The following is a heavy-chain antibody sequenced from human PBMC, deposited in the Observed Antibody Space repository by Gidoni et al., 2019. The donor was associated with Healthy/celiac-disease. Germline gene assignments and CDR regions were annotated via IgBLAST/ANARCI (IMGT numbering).Heavy chain of an antibody. D-gene: IGHD2-2*01. V-gene: IGHV1-3*01. J-gene: IGHJ6*02. CDR2: INACNGNT. CDR1: GSNFTSYA. CDR3: ARDLGAYCSNTSCYGNYYGMDV. Sequence: QVQLVQSGAEVKKPGASVKVSCKAPGSNFTSYAMQWVRQAPGQRLEWMGRINACNGNTKYSQKVQSRVTSTRDASASTAYMELSSLRSEGTAVYYCARDLGAYCSNTSCYGNYYGMDVWGQGTTVTVSS.